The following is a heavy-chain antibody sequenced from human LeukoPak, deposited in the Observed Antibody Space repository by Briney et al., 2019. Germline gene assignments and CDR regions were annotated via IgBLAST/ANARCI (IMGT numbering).Heavy chain of an antibody. CDR2: MNPNSGNT. D-gene: IGHD3-10*01. CDR3: ARSITMVRGVIDWFDP. Sequence: ASVKVSCKASGHTFTSYDINWVRQATGQGLEWMGWMNPNSGNTGYAQKFQGRVTMTRNTSISTAYMGLSSLRSEDTAVYYCARSITMVRGVIDWFDPWGQGTLVTVSS. J-gene: IGHJ5*02. CDR1: GHTFTSYD. V-gene: IGHV1-8*01.